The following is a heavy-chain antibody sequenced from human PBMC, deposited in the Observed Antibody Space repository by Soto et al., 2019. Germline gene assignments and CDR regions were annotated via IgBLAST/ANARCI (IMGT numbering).Heavy chain of an antibody. CDR1: GFTFDDYT. J-gene: IGHJ6*03. CDR2: IRWNRGSI. V-gene: IGHV3-9*01. Sequence: EVQLVESGGGLVQPGRSLRLSCAASGFTFDDYTMHWVRQAPGKGLEWVSGIRWNRGSIGYADSVKGRFNISRDNAKNCIGLQMNSLRAEDKAVYYCAKDVAGFYYYNMDVWGKGTTVTVS. CDR3: AKDVAGFYYYNMDV. D-gene: IGHD2-15*01.